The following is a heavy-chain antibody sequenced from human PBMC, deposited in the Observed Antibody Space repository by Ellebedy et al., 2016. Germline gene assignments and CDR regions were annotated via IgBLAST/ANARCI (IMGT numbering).Heavy chain of an antibody. J-gene: IGHJ5*02. V-gene: IGHV3-49*03. D-gene: IGHD3-16*01. CDR2: IRSKAYGGTT. CDR3: TRGVFVITFGELEGFDP. Sequence: GGSLRLXXAASGFTFNDYYMSWIRQAPGKGLEWVGFIRSKAYGGTTEYAASVKGRFTISRDDSKSIAYLQMNSLKTEDTAVYYCTRGVFVITFGELEGFDPWGQGTLVTVSS. CDR1: GFTFNDYY.